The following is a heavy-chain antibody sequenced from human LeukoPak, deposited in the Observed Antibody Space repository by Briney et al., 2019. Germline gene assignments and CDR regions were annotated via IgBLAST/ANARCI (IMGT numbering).Heavy chain of an antibody. V-gene: IGHV3-74*01. CDR1: GVTFSSYW. D-gene: IGHD5-24*01. J-gene: IGHJ4*02. CDR3: ARAKTSRDGYNFFGY. CDR2: INSDGRST. Sequence: QSGGSLSLSCAASGVTFSSYWMHWVRQAPGKGLVWVSRINSDGRSTSYADSVKGRFTISRDNAKNTLYLQMNSLRAEDTAVYYCARAKTSRDGYNFFGYWGQGTLVTVSS.